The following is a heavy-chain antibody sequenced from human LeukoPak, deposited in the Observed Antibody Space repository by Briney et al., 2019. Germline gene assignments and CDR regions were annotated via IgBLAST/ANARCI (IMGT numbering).Heavy chain of an antibody. V-gene: IGHV1-2*02. CDR3: ARESRDSSGWLN. D-gene: IGHD6-19*01. J-gene: IGHJ4*02. CDR2: INPNSGGT. CDR1: GYTFTGYY. Sequence: ASVKVSCKASGYTFTGYYMHWVRQAPGQALEWMGWINPNSGGTNYAQKFQGRVTMTRDTSISTAYMELSRLRSDDTAVYYCARESRDSSGWLNWGQGTLVTVSS.